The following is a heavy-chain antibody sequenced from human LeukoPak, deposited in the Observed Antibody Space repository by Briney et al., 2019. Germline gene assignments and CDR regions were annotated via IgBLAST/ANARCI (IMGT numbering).Heavy chain of an antibody. V-gene: IGHV3-7*01. CDR2: IKEDGSEK. CDR3: ARVYGYQLLGYYYYYYYMDV. D-gene: IGHD2-2*01. Sequence: GGSLRLSCAASGFTFNTYWMTWVRQAPGKGLEWLAQIKEDGSEKYYADSVKGRFTISRDNAKNSLFLQMNSLRAEDTAVYYCARVYGYQLLGYYYYYYYMDVWGKGTTVTVS. CDR1: GFTFNTYW. J-gene: IGHJ6*03.